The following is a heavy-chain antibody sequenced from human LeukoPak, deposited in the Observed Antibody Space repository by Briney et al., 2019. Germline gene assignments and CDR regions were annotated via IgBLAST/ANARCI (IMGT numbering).Heavy chain of an antibody. CDR1: GFTFSSYG. Sequence: GGSLRLSCAASGFTFSSYGMHWVRQAPGKGLEWVAFIRYDGSNKYYADSVKGRFTISRDNSKNTLYLQMNSLRAEDTAVYYCARDRQILRFLEWLPDYWGQGTLVTVSS. CDR3: ARDRQILRFLEWLPDY. J-gene: IGHJ4*02. CDR2: IRYDGSNK. D-gene: IGHD3-3*01. V-gene: IGHV3-30*02.